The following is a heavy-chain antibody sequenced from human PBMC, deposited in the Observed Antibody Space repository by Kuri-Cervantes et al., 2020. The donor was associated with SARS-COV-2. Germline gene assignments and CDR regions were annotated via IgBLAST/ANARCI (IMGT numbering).Heavy chain of an antibody. CDR1: GDTFSSYA. V-gene: IGHV1-69*13. CDR2: IIPIFGTA. J-gene: IGHJ6*02. Sequence: SVKVSCKASGDTFSSYAISWVRQAPGQGLEWMGGIIPIFGTANYAQKFQGRVTITADESTSTAYMELSSLRFEDTAVYYCARDCSSTSCYSHPTYYYYGMDVWGQGTTVTVSS. D-gene: IGHD2-2*01. CDR3: ARDCSSTSCYSHPTYYYYGMDV.